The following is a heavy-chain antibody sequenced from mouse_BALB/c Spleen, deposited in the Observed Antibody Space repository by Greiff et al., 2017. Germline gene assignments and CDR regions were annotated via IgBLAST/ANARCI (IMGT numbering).Heavy chain of an antibody. CDR1: GFTFSSFG. Sequence: EVKLVESGGGLVKPGGSLKLSCAASGFTFSSFGMHWVRQAPEKGLEWVAYISSGSSTIYYADTVKGRFTISRDNPKNTLFLQMTSLRSEDTAMYYCARSGATATLSFDYWGQGTTLTVSS. CDR2: ISSGSSTI. CDR3: ARSGATATLSFDY. J-gene: IGHJ2*01. D-gene: IGHD1-2*01. V-gene: IGHV5-17*02.